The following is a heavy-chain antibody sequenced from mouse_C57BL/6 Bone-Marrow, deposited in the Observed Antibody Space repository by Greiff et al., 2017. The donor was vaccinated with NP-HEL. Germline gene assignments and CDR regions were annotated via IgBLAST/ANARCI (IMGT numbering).Heavy chain of an antibody. J-gene: IGHJ4*01. CDR2: IDPANGKT. CDR1: GFNIKDTY. CDR3: ALYRYANNYVLDY. V-gene: IGHV14-3*02. Sequence: EVKLMESGAELVKPGASVKLSCTASGFNIKDTYMHWVRQRPDQGLEWIGRIDPANGKTKYDPRFQGKATVTSDPSTNTANLQLSILTSEDTAVYYCALYRYANNYVLDYWGQGTSVTVFS. D-gene: IGHD2-14*01.